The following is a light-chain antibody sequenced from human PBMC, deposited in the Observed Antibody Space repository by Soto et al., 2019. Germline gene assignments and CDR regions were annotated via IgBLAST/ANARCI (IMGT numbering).Light chain of an antibody. CDR3: QQYDSYSWA. CDR2: KAS. J-gene: IGKJ1*01. Sequence: DIQMTQSPSTLSASVGDRVTITCRASQSISSWLAWYQQKPGKAPNLLIYKASSLQTGVPSRFSGSGSGTEFTLTIAGLHPDDSATYYCQQYDSYSWALGQGTKVDIK. CDR1: QSISSW. V-gene: IGKV1-5*03.